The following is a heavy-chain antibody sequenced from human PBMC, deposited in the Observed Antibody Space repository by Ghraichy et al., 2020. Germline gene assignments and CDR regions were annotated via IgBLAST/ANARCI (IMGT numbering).Heavy chain of an antibody. D-gene: IGHD5-18*01. Sequence: GGSLRLSCAASEFTFSNYWMTWVRQAPGKGLEWVANIKPDGSEKYYVDSVKGRFTISRDNAKNSLYLQMNSLRAEDTAVYYCANGPAVDTSWCAGCNWYSDLWGRGTLVTVSS. CDR3: ANGPAVDTSWCAGCNWYSDL. J-gene: IGHJ2*01. CDR2: IKPDGSEK. CDR1: EFTFSNYW. V-gene: IGHV3-7*01.